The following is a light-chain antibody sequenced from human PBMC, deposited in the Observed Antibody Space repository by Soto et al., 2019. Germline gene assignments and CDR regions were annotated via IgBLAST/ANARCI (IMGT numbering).Light chain of an antibody. CDR3: QQSYSTPYT. J-gene: IGKJ2*01. V-gene: IGKV1-39*01. CDR2: AAS. CDR1: QAITGY. Sequence: GDRVTITCRASQAITGYVAWYQQNPGQAPKLLIYAASTLQSGVPSRFSGSGSGTDFTLIISSLQPEDFATYYCQQSYSTPYTFGQGTKVDIK.